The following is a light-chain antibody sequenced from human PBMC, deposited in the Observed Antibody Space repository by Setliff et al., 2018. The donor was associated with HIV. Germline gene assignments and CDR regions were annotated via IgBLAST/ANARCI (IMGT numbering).Light chain of an antibody. Sequence: QSALTQPASVSGSPGQSITISCTGTNSDVGGYNYVSWYQQHPGKAPKLIIFDVSNRPSGVSNRFSGSKSGNTASLTISGLQAEDEADYYCSSYTSSSTRVFGGGTK. CDR1: NSDVGGYNY. V-gene: IGLV2-14*03. CDR2: DVS. J-gene: IGLJ3*02. CDR3: SSYTSSSTRV.